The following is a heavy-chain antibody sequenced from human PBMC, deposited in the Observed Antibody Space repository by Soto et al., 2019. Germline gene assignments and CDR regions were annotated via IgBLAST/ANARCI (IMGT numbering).Heavy chain of an antibody. CDR2: VHHSWGS. J-gene: IGHJ6*02. CDR1: GAAAGVDY. D-gene: IGHD3-10*01. V-gene: IGHV4-59*08. CDR3: ARQGFGPLHGLVDV. Sequence: VPGAAAGVDYWSWFRQSPGKRMEWIGYVHHSWGSSYNPSLQSRVATSLDTSKSQFSLKVTSVTATDTAVYYCARQGFGPLHGLVDVWGQGTKVTVSS.